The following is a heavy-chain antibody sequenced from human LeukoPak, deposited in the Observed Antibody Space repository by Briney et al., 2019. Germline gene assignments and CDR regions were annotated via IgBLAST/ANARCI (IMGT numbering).Heavy chain of an antibody. CDR1: GYSFTSYW. Sequence: PGESLKISCNGSGYSFTSYWIGWVRQMPGKGLEWMGVIYPRDSKTIYSPSFQGQVTISVDTSINTAYLQWISLKASDTAMYYCARHPIASGGAYNWFAPWGQGTLVTVSS. V-gene: IGHV5-51*01. D-gene: IGHD6-13*01. J-gene: IGHJ5*02. CDR3: ARHPIASGGAYNWFAP. CDR2: IYPRDSKT.